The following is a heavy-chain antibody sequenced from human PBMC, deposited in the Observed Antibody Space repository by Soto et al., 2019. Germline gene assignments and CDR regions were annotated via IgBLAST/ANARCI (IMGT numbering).Heavy chain of an antibody. CDR3: ARDGRGRGIAVAGRFWYFDL. V-gene: IGHV4-31*03. Sequence: QVQLQESGPGLVKPSQTLSLTCTVSGASISSGGYYWNWIRQHPGKGLEWIGYIYYSGSTYYNPSIKSRVTTSVDTSKNEFSLKLSSVTAADTAVYYCARDGRGRGIAVAGRFWYFDLWGRGTLVTVSS. CDR1: GASISSGGYY. J-gene: IGHJ2*01. CDR2: IYYSGST. D-gene: IGHD6-19*01.